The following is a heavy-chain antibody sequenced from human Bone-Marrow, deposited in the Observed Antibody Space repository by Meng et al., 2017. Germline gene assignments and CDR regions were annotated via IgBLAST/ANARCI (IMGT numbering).Heavy chain of an antibody. J-gene: IGHJ2*01. V-gene: IGHV3-23*01. CDR1: GVAFSSYA. CDR3: AKDLRGRGGSGMYFDL. D-gene: IGHD3-10*01. CDR2: ITTSGDIT. Sequence: GGSLRLSCAASGVAFSSYAMTWVRQAPGKGLDWVSSITTSGDITYYADSVKGRFTISRDNSRNTLYLQMNSLRVEDTALYYCAKDLRGRGGSGMYFDLWGHGTLVTVSS.